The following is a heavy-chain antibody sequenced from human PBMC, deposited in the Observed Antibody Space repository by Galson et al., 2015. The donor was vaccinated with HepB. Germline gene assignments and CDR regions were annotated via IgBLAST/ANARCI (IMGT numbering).Heavy chain of an antibody. Sequence: SLRLSCAASGITVSSNYMSWVRQAPGKGLEWVSVIYSGGSTYYADSVKGRFSISRDNSKNTLYLQMNSLRAEDTAVYYCASRHGEQWLVNDYWGQGTLVTVSS. D-gene: IGHD6-19*01. V-gene: IGHV3-66*01. CDR2: IYSGGST. J-gene: IGHJ4*02. CDR3: ASRHGEQWLVNDY. CDR1: GITVSSNY.